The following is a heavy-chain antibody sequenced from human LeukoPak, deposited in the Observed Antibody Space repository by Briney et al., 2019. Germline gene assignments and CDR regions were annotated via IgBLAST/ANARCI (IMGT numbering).Heavy chain of an antibody. D-gene: IGHD1-26*01. CDR3: AKVGPSGSYVMQYADY. Sequence: GGSLRLSCAASGFTFSNYAMSWVRQAPGKGLEWVSAISGSGGSTYYADSVKGRFTISRDKSTNTLYLQMNSLRAEDTSVYYGAKVGPSGSYVMQYADYWGQGTLVTVSS. CDR2: ISGSGGST. J-gene: IGHJ4*02. CDR1: GFTFSNYA. V-gene: IGHV3-23*01.